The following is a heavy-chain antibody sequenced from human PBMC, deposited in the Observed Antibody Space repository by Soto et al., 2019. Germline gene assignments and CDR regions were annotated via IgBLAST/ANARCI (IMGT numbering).Heavy chain of an antibody. D-gene: IGHD5-12*01. J-gene: IGHJ4*02. CDR1: GFIFRDYY. CDR3: ARDRDGYNYYFDY. CDR2: ISSTGSTI. V-gene: IGHV3-11*01. Sequence: QVPLVESGGGLVKPGGSLRLSCAVSGFIFRDYYMSWIRQAPGKGLEWVSYISSTGSTIYYADSVKGRFTISRDNARNALNLQMNSLRAEDTAVYYCARDRDGYNYYFDYWGQGSLVTVSS.